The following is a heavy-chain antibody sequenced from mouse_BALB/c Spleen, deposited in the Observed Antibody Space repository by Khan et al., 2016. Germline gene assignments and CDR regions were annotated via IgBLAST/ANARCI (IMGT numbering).Heavy chain of an antibody. CDR2: IDPANGNT. CDR3: ARAPYDYDVGFAY. D-gene: IGHD2-4*01. J-gene: IGHJ3*01. CDR1: GFNITDTY. V-gene: IGHV14-3*02. Sequence: VQLKQSGAELVKPGASVKLSCTASGFNITDTYMHWVKQRPEQGLEWLGRIDPANGNTKYDPKFQGKATITADTSSNTAYLQLRNLPSEDTAVYYCARAPYDYDVGFAYWGQGTLVTVAA.